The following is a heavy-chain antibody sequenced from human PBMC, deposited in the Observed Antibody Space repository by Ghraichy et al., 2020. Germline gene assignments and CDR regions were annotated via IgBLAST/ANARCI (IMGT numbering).Heavy chain of an antibody. J-gene: IGHJ4*01. CDR3: GRDLGGRASY. V-gene: IGHV3-74*01. CDR1: GFTFSTYW. D-gene: IGHD3-16*01. Sequence: GGSLRLSCAASGFTFSTYWFHWVRQVPGKGLVWVSRINEDGRTTDYADSVKGRFTISRDNAKNTFYLQMNSLRAEDTAVYYCGRDLGGRASYWGHGTLVTVSS. CDR2: INEDGRTT.